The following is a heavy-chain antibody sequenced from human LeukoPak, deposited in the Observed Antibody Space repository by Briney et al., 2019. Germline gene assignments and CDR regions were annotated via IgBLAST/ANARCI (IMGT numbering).Heavy chain of an antibody. Sequence: PGASLRLSCAASGFTFSSYAMSWVRQAPGKGLEWVSAISGSGGSTYYADSVKGRFTISRDNPKNTLYLQMNSLRAEDTAVYYCAKVLAVAGSEDYWGQGTLVTVSS. CDR3: AKVLAVAGSEDY. CDR1: GFTFSSYA. J-gene: IGHJ4*02. D-gene: IGHD6-19*01. V-gene: IGHV3-23*01. CDR2: ISGSGGST.